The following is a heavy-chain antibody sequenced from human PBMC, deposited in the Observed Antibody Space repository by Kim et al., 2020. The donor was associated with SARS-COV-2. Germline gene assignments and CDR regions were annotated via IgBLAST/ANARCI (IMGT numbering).Heavy chain of an antibody. Sequence: SETLSLTCAVYGGSFSGYYWSWIRQPPGKGLEWIGEINHSGSTNYNPSLKSRVTISVDTSKNQFSLKLSSVTAADTAVYYCAREAVKGLDYWGQGTLVTVSS. CDR3: AREAVKGLDY. V-gene: IGHV4-34*01. CDR2: INHSGST. CDR1: GGSFSGYY. D-gene: IGHD6-19*01. J-gene: IGHJ4*02.